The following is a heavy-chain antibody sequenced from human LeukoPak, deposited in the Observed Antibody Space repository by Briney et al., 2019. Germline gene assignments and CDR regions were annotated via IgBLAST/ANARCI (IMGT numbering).Heavy chain of an antibody. CDR1: GFTFSNAW. J-gene: IGHJ4*02. CDR3: TKDASGSYCPDY. Sequence: GGSLRLSCAASGFTFSNAWMSWVRQAPGKGLEWVSGISGSGANTHYADSVKGRFTISRDSSKNTLYLQMNSLRAEDTATYYCTKDASGSYCPDYWGQGTLVTVSS. CDR2: ISGSGANT. V-gene: IGHV3-23*01. D-gene: IGHD1-26*01.